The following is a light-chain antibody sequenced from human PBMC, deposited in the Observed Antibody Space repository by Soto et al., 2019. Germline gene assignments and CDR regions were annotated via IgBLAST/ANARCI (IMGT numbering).Light chain of an antibody. CDR3: CSYTTRSTLV. Sequence: QSALTQHASVSGSPGQSITISCTGTSSDVGRYNHVSWYQQHPGRAPQLIIYEVSNRPSGLSNRVSGSKSGNTASLTISGLQAEDEVDYYCCSYTTRSTLVFGSGTKLTVL. J-gene: IGLJ1*01. CDR1: SSDVGRYNH. CDR2: EVS. V-gene: IGLV2-14*03.